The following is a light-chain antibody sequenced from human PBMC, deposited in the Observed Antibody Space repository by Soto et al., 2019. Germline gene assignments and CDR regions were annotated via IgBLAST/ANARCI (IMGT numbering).Light chain of an antibody. Sequence: QSVLTQPPSVSGARGHRVTISCTGSSSNIGAGYAVHWYQQLPGTAPKLLISDNNNRPSGVPDRFSGSKSGTSASLAITGLQAEDEADYYCQSYDNSHDWDVVFGGGTQLTVL. CDR3: QSYDNSHDWDVV. CDR2: DNN. J-gene: IGLJ2*01. CDR1: SSNIGAGYA. V-gene: IGLV1-40*01.